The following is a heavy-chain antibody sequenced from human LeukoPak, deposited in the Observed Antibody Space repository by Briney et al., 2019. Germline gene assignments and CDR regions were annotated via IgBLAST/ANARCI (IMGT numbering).Heavy chain of an antibody. Sequence: ASVKVSCKASGYTFTGYYMHWVRQAPGQGLEWMGRINANSGGTNYAQKFQGRVTMTRDTSISTAYMELSRLRSDDTAVYYCARYCSGGSCYEDWGGDNYFDYWGQGTLVTVSS. V-gene: IGHV1-2*06. CDR1: GYTFTGYY. CDR2: INANSGGT. J-gene: IGHJ4*02. D-gene: IGHD2-15*01. CDR3: ARYCSGGSCYEDWGGDNYFDY.